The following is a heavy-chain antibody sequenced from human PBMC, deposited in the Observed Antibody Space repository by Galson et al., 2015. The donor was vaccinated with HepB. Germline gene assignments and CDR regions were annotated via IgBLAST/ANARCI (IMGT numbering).Heavy chain of an antibody. CDR1: GGSIISYY. CDR2: IYYTGIT. J-gene: IGHJ4*02. D-gene: IGHD5-12*01. Sequence: ETLSLTCTVSGGSIISYYWSWVRQPPGKGLEWIGYIYYTGITNYNPSLKSRVAISVDTSKNQFSLKLSSETAADTAVYYCARGGLRTFDYWGQGTLVTVSS. V-gene: IGHV4-59*01. CDR3: ARGGLRTFDY.